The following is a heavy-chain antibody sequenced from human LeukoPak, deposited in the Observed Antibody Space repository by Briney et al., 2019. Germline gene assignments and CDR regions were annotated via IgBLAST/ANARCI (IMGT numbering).Heavy chain of an antibody. Sequence: ASVKVSCKASGYTFTSYYMHWVRQAPGQGLEWMGWINPNSGGTNYAQKFQGRVTMTRDTSISTAYMELSRLRSDDTAVYYCARSRPERPKYYYYYMDVWGKGTTVTISS. J-gene: IGHJ6*03. V-gene: IGHV1-2*02. D-gene: IGHD1-1*01. CDR2: INPNSGGT. CDR1: GYTFTSYY. CDR3: ARSRPERPKYYYYYMDV.